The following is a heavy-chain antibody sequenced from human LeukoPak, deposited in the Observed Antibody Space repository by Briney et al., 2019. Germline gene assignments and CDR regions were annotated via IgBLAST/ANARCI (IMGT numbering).Heavy chain of an antibody. D-gene: IGHD2-2*01. CDR1: GFTFSSYA. CDR3: AKERVRSSTPRAFDY. CDR2: ISGSGGII. V-gene: IGHV3-23*01. Sequence: GGSLRLSCAASGFTFSSYAMSWVRQAPGKGLEWVSVISGSGGIIYYTDSVKGRFTISRDSSKNTLYLQMNSLRAEDTAVYFCAKERVRSSTPRAFDYWGQGTVVTVSS. J-gene: IGHJ4*02.